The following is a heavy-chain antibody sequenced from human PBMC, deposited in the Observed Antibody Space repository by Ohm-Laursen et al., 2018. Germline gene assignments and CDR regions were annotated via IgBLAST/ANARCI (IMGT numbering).Heavy chain of an antibody. Sequence: SETLSLTCTVSGGSISSYYWSWIRQPPGKGLEWIGYIYYSGSTNYNPSLKSRATISVDTSKNQFSLKLSSVTAADTAVYYCAGCSIAAAGTCHYYYGMDVWGQGTTVTVSS. CDR1: GGSISSYY. CDR3: AGCSIAAAGTCHYYYGMDV. CDR2: IYYSGST. V-gene: IGHV4-59*01. D-gene: IGHD6-13*01. J-gene: IGHJ6*02.